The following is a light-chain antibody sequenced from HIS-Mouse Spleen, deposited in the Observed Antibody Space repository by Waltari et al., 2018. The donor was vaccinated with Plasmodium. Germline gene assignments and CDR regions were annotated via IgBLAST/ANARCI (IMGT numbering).Light chain of an antibody. CDR2: DVS. CDR1: SSDVGGYNY. J-gene: IGLJ2*01. V-gene: IGLV2-14*03. CDR3: SSYTSSSTVV. Sequence: QSALTQPASVSGSPGQSITISCTGTSSDVGGYNYVSWYQQHPGKAPKFMIYDVSNRPSGVANLSSGSKSGNTASLTISGLQAEDEADYYCSSYTSSSTVVFGGGTKLTVL.